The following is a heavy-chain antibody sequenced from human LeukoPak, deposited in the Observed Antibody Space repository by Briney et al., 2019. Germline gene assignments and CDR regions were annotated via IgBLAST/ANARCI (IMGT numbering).Heavy chain of an antibody. CDR2: TNNVDSST. J-gene: IGHJ4*02. CDR3: AKVDGDSYDY. D-gene: IGHD4-17*01. Sequence: GGSLRLSCAASGFTFSSHWMHWVRQAPGKGLVWVSRTNNVDSSTAYADSVKGRFTISRDSSKNTLYLQMNNLRAEDTAIYYCAKVDGDSYDYWGQGTLVTVSS. CDR1: GFTFSSHW. V-gene: IGHV3-74*01.